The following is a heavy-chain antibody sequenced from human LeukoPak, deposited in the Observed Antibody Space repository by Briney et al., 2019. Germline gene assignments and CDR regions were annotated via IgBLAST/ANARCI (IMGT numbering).Heavy chain of an antibody. D-gene: IGHD6-13*01. V-gene: IGHV3-33*06. J-gene: IGHJ4*02. CDR1: GFTFSSYG. CDR2: IWYDGSNK. Sequence: PGGSLRLSCAASGFTFSSYGMHWVRQAPGKGLEWVAVIWYDGSNKCYADSVKGRFTISRDNSKNTLYLQMNSLRAEDTAVYYCAKPFGSWSYYFDYWGQGTLVTVSS. CDR3: AKPFGSWSYYFDY.